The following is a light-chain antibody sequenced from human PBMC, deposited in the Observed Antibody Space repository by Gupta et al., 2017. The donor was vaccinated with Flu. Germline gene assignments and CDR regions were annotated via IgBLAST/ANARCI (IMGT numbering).Light chain of an antibody. CDR1: QSIFYSSTNKDY. J-gene: IGKJ3*01. V-gene: IGKV4-1*01. CDR2: WAS. Sequence: DIVMTQSPDSLAVSLGERATINCKSSQSIFYSSTNKDYLAWYQQKPGQPPKLLIYWASTRESGVPDRFSGSGSGTDFTLTISSLQAEDVAVYYCQQYDGLPLTFGPGTTVDIK. CDR3: QQYDGLPLT.